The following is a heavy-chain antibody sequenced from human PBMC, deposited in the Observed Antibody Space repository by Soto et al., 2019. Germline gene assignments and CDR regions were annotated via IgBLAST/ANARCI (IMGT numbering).Heavy chain of an antibody. CDR3: ASSHSSGAAGAFDI. V-gene: IGHV1-69*13. CDR2: IIPIFGTA. CDR1: GGTFSSYA. J-gene: IGHJ3*02. D-gene: IGHD6-19*01. Sequence: SVKVSCKASGGTFSSYAISWVRQAPGQGLEWMGGIIPIFGTANYAQKFQGRVTITADESTSTAYMELSSLRSEDTAVYYCASSHSSGAAGAFDIWGQGTMVTVSS.